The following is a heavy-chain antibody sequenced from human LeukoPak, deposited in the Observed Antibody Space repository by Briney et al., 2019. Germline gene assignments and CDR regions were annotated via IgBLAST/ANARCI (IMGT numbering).Heavy chain of an antibody. V-gene: IGHV4-59*08. J-gene: IGHJ4*02. CDR2: IYYSGST. D-gene: IGHD1-26*01. CDR1: GGSISSYY. CDR3: ARGEGSGSYNRFDY. Sequence: SETLSLTCTVSGGSISSYYWSWIRQPPGKGLEWIGYIYYSGSTNYNPSLKSRVTISVDTSKNQFSLKLSSVTAADTAVYYCARGEGSGSYNRFDYWGQGTLVTVSS.